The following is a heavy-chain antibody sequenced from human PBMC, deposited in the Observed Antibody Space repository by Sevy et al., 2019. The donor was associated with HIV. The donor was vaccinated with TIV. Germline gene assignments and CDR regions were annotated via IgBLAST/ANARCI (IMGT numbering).Heavy chain of an antibody. V-gene: IGHV3-7*01. Sequence: GGSLRLSCAASGFTFSIYWMTWVRQAPGKGLEWVANIKPDGSKKYYVVSVKGRFTISRDNAENSLYLQMNSLRAEDTAVYYCARAIALADSYWGQGTQVTVSS. CDR3: ARAIALADSY. CDR1: GFTFSIYW. J-gene: IGHJ4*02. D-gene: IGHD6-13*01. CDR2: IKPDGSKK.